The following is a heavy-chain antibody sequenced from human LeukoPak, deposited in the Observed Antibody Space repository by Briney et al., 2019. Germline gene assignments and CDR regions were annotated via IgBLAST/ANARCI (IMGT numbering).Heavy chain of an antibody. CDR2: INTNTGNP. J-gene: IGHJ4*02. Sequence: ASVKVSCKASGYTFTSYAMSWVRQAPGQGLEWMGWINTNTGNPTYAQGFTGRFVFSLDTSVSTAYLQISSLKAEDTAVYYCARLTSLKIVGATGFDYWGQGTLVTVSS. D-gene: IGHD1-26*01. CDR3: ARLTSLKIVGATGFDY. V-gene: IGHV7-4-1*02. CDR1: GYTFTSYA.